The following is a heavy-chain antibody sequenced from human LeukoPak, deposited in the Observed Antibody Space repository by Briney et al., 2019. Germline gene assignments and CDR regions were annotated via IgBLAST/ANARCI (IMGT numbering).Heavy chain of an antibody. CDR2: IWYDGSNK. V-gene: IGHV3-33*01. CDR3: AGSAADYYFDY. D-gene: IGHD2-2*01. Sequence: GGSLRLSCAASGFTFSSYGMHWVRQAPGKGLEWVAVIWYDGSNKYYADSVKGRFTISRDNSKNTLYLQMNSLRAEDTAVYYCAGSAADYYFDYWGQGTLVTVSS. J-gene: IGHJ4*02. CDR1: GFTFSSYG.